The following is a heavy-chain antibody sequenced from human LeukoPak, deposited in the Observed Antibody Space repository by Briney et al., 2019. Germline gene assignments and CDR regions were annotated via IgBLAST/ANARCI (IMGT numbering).Heavy chain of an antibody. CDR2: INHSGST. CDR3: ARHEQWLVPQKGYNWFDP. Sequence: SETLSLTCTVSGGSISSSNYYWSWIRQPPGKGLEWIGEINHSGSTNYNPSLKSRVTISVDTSKNQFSLKLSSVTAADTAVYYCARHEQWLVPQKGYNWFDPWGQGTLVTVSS. CDR1: GGSISSSNYY. V-gene: IGHV4-39*01. J-gene: IGHJ5*02. D-gene: IGHD6-19*01.